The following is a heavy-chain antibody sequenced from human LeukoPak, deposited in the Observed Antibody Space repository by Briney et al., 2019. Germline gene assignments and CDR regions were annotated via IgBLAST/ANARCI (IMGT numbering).Heavy chain of an antibody. D-gene: IGHD5-24*01. CDR2: IKQDGSEK. J-gene: IGHJ6*04. V-gene: IGHV3-7*01. CDR1: GFTFSSYW. CDR3: ARDVGDGYKYYYGMDV. Sequence: GGSLRLSCAASGFTFSSYWMSWVRQAPGKGLEWVANIKQDGSEKCYVDSVKGRFTISRDNAKNSLYLQMNSLRAEDTAVYYCARDVGDGYKYYYGMDVWGKGTTVTVSS.